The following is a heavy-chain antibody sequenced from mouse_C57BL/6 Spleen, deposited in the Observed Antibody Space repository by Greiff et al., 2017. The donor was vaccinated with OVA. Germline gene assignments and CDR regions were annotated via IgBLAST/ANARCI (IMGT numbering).Heavy chain of an antibody. D-gene: IGHD2-4*01. CDR2: IWRGGST. CDR3: ARNVGGLGAWFAY. J-gene: IGHJ3*01. CDR1: GFSLTSYG. Sequence: VQLQQSGPGLVQPSQSLSITCTVSGFSLTSYGVHWVRQSPGQGLEWLGVIWRGGSTDYNAAFITRLSISKDNSKSQVFFKMNSLQADDTAIDYCARNVGGLGAWFAYWGQGTLVTVSA. V-gene: IGHV2-2*01.